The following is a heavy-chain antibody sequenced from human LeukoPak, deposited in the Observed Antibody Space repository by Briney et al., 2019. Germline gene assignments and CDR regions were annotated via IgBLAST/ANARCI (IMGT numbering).Heavy chain of an antibody. D-gene: IGHD3-10*01. CDR2: IRYDGTKK. V-gene: IGHV3-30*02. CDR3: ARAKPKNMVRGLIMRRESRYYFDY. CDR1: GFTFTTYG. Sequence: GGSLRLSCAASGFTFTTYGMHWVRQAPGQGLEWVAFIRYDGTKKYYADSLKGRFTISRDNSKNTLYLQMNSLRPEDTAVYYCARAKPKNMVRGLIMRRESRYYFDYWGQGTLVTVSS. J-gene: IGHJ4*02.